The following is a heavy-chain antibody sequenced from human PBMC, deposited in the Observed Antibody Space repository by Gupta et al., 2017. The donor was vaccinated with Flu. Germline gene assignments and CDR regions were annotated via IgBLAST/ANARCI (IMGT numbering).Heavy chain of an antibody. D-gene: IGHD3-3*02. V-gene: IGHV3-11*05. CDR2: ISGSSSDT. CDR1: GFTFSGSY. CDR3: VRDISGVGSTYYFDY. J-gene: IGHJ4*02. Sequence: QVHLVESGGGLVKPGGSLRLSCAAPGFTFSGSYMSWISRAPGGGLEWISYISGSSSDTNYADSVKGRFTSSRDNAKSSLYLQMNSLRAEDTAVYYCVRDISGVGSTYYFDYWGRGTLVTVSS.